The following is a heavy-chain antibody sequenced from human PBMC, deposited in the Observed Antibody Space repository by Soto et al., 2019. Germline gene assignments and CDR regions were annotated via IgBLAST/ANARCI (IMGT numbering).Heavy chain of an antibody. CDR3: ARESPSNFWSGYYYYGMDV. V-gene: IGHV4-59*01. D-gene: IGHD3-3*01. J-gene: IGHJ6*02. CDR1: GGSISSYY. CDR2: IYYSGST. Sequence: SETLSLTCTVSGGSISSYYWSWIRQPPGKGLEWIGYIYYSGSTNYNPSLKSRVTISVDTSKNQFFLKLSSVTAADTAVYYCARESPSNFWSGYYYYGMDVWGQGTTVTVSS.